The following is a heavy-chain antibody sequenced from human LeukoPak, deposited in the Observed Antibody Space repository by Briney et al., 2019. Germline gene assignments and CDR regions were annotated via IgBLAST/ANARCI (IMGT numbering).Heavy chain of an antibody. D-gene: IGHD1-26*01. CDR2: IIPIFGIA. V-gene: IGHV1-69*04. CDR3: ARDGRNNWFDP. J-gene: IGHJ5*02. Sequence: SVKVSCKASGGTFSSYAISWVRQAPGQGLEWMGRIIPIFGIANYAQKFQGRVTITADKSTSTAYMELSSLRSEDTAVYYCARDGRNNWFDPWGRGTLVTVSS. CDR1: GGTFSSYA.